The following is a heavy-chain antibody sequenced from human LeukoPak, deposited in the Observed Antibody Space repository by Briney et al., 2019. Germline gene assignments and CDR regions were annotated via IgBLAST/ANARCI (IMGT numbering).Heavy chain of an antibody. Sequence: PGGSLRLSCAASGFTFSSYSMNWVRQAPGKGLEWVSSISPSTSDIYYADSVKGRFTISRDNAKNSLYLQMNSLRAEDTAVYHCARVYKAETRYYYYGMDVWGLGTTVTVSS. D-gene: IGHD1-1*01. V-gene: IGHV3-21*01. CDR1: GFTFSSYS. J-gene: IGHJ6*02. CDR2: ISPSTSDI. CDR3: ARVYKAETRYYYYGMDV.